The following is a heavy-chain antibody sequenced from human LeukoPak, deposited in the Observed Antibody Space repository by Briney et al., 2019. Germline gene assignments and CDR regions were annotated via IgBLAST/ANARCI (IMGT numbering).Heavy chain of an antibody. CDR3: AKDYAWRVAAAGTLRMDG. CDR2: MNPNSGNT. J-gene: IGHJ4*02. V-gene: IGHV1-8*03. D-gene: IGHD6-13*01. CDR1: GYTFTSYD. Sequence: ASVKVSCKASGYTFTSYDINWVRQATGQGLEWMGWMNPNSGNTGYAQKFQGRVTITRNTSISTAYMELSSLRAEDTAVYYCAKDYAWRVAAAGTLRMDGWGQGTLVTVSS.